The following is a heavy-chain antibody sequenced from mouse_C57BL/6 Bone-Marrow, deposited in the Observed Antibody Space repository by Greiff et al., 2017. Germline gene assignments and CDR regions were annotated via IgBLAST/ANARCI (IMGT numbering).Heavy chain of an antibody. CDR2: ISDGGSYT. CDR1: GFTFSSYA. J-gene: IGHJ1*03. CDR3: AREGRRGYFDV. V-gene: IGHV5-4*01. Sequence: EVQGVESGGGLVKPGGSLKLSCAASGFTFSSYAMSWVRQTPEKRLEWVATISDGGSYTYYPDNVKGRVTISRDNAKNNLYLQMSHLKSEDTAMYYCAREGRRGYFDVWGTGTTVTVSS.